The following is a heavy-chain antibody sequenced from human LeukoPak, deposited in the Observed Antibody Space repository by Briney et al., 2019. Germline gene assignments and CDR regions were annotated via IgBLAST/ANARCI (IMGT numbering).Heavy chain of an antibody. Sequence: GGSLRLSCAASGFTFSSYSMSWVRQAPEKGLEWVSSISSGRSYIYSPYYADSVKVRFAISRDNAKNSLYLQMTSLRSEDTAGYYCASLDYWGQGTLVTVSS. CDR1: GFTFSSYS. V-gene: IGHV3-21*01. CDR2: ISSGRSYIYSP. J-gene: IGHJ4*02. CDR3: ASLDY.